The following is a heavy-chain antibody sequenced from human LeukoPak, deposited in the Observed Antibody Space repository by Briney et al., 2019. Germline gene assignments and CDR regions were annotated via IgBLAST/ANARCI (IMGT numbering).Heavy chain of an antibody. D-gene: IGHD3-9*01. CDR2: IHYSGST. CDR3: ARHGYGRYFDWLLDSVAGFDP. V-gene: IGHV4-59*08. J-gene: IGHJ5*02. Sequence: PSETLSLTCTVSGGSISSYYWSWIRPPAEKGLEWIGYIHYSGSTNYNTSLKSRVTISGDTSKNHFSLKLSSVTAADTAVHYCARHGYGRYFDWLLDSVAGFDPWGQGTLVTVSS. CDR1: GGSISSYY.